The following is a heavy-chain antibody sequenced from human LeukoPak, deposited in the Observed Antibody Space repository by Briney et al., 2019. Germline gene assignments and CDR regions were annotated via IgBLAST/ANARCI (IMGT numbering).Heavy chain of an antibody. CDR3: ARQGYDILTGYYYYYMDV. CDR2: IYPGDSDT. V-gene: IGHV5-51*01. CDR1: GYIFTSYW. J-gene: IGHJ6*03. D-gene: IGHD3-9*01. Sequence: GESLKISCKGSGYIFTSYWIGWVRQMPGKGLEWMGIIYPGDSDTRYSPSFQGQVTISADKSISTAYLQWSSLKASDTAMYYCARQGYDILTGYYYYYMDVWGKGTTVTVSS.